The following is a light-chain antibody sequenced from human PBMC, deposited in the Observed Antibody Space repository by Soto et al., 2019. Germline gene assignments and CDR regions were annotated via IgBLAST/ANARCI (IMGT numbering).Light chain of an antibody. Sequence: EIVMTQSPATLSVSPGEGATLSCRASQSIGSNLAWYLQKPGQAPTLLIYAASTRATGFPARFSGSGSGTEFTLSISTLQSEDFAIYYCQQYDTWPLTFGGGTKVEI. J-gene: IGKJ4*01. CDR3: QQYDTWPLT. V-gene: IGKV3-15*01. CDR1: QSIGSN. CDR2: AAS.